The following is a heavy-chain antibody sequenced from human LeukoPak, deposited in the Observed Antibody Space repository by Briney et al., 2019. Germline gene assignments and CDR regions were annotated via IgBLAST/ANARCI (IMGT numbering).Heavy chain of an antibody. D-gene: IGHD3-22*01. CDR2: IIPIFSTA. CDR3: ARDGGYYYDSSGYPMYLLDY. J-gene: IGHJ4*02. CDR1: GGTFSSYA. Sequence: SVKVSRKASGGTFSSYAISWVRQAPGQGLEWMGGIIPIFSTANYAQKFQGRVTITADESTSTAYMELSSLRSEDTAVYYRARDGGYYYDSSGYPMYLLDYWGQGTLVTVSS. V-gene: IGHV1-69*13.